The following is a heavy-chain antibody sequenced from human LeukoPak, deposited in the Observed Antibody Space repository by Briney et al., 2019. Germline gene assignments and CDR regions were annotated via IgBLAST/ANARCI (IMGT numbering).Heavy chain of an antibody. J-gene: IGHJ4*02. CDR2: ISAYNGNT. Sequence: RASVKVSCKTSGYTFTGYYIHWVRQAPGQGLEWMGWISAYNGNTNYAQKLQGRVTMTTDTSTSTAYMELRSLRSDNTAVYYCAREGSGYDSRRGGDYWGQGTLVTVSS. CDR3: AREGSGYDSRRGGDY. CDR1: GYTFTGYY. D-gene: IGHD5-12*01. V-gene: IGHV1-18*04.